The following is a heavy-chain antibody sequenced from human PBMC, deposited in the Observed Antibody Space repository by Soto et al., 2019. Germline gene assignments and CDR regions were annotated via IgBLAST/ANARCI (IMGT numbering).Heavy chain of an antibody. J-gene: IGHJ5*02. D-gene: IGHD3-3*01. CDR3: ARVRDWFDP. Sequence: ETLSLTCAVYGGSFSGYYWNWIRQPPGKGLEWIGEIDHSGYTNYNPSLKSRVTISVDTSKNQFSLRLTSVTAADTAVYYCARVRDWFDPWGQGTLVT. CDR1: GGSFSGYY. CDR2: IDHSGYT. V-gene: IGHV4-34*01.